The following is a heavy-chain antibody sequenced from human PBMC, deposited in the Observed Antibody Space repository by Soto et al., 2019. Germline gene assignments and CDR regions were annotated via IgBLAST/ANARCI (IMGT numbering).Heavy chain of an antibody. CDR2: IKQDGSEK. CDR1: GFTFSSYW. D-gene: IGHD6-6*01. V-gene: IGHV3-7*01. J-gene: IGHJ6*03. Sequence: GGSLRLSCAASGFTFSSYWMSWVRQAPGKGLEWVANIKQDGSEKYYVDSVKGRFTISRDNAKNSLYLQMNSLRAEDTAVYYCARVVAPSSSSPLVYYYYYYMDVWGKGTTVTVSS. CDR3: ARVVAPSSSSPLVYYYYYYMDV.